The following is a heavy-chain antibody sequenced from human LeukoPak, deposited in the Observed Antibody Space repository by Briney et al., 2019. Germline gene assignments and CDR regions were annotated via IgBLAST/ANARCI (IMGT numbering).Heavy chain of an antibody. CDR1: GCTLSSYA. V-gene: IGHV3-64D*06. J-gene: IGHJ4*02. CDR2: IYNNGGST. Sequence: PGGSLRLSCSASGCTLSSYAMHGVRPAPGRGGEYVSAIYNNGGSTYYAESLQGGFTISRDNSKNTLYLQVSSVRAEDTAVYYCVKDPRVCGGDCYSGTLGYWGQGTLVTVSS. D-gene: IGHD2-21*02. CDR3: VKDPRVCGGDCYSGTLGY.